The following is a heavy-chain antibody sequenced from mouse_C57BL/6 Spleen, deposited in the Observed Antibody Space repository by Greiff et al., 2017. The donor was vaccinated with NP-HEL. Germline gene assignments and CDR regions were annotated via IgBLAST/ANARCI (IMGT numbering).Heavy chain of an antibody. CDR2: ISYDGSN. J-gene: IGHJ4*01. V-gene: IGHV3-6*01. CDR1: GYSITSGYY. Sequence: EVQLKESGPGLVKPSQSLSLTCSVTGYSITSGYYWNWIRQFPGNKLEWMGYISYDGSNNYNPSLKNRISITRDTSKNQFFLKLNSVTTEDTATYYCARETTVVGAMDYWGQGTSVTVSS. CDR3: ARETTVVGAMDY. D-gene: IGHD1-1*01.